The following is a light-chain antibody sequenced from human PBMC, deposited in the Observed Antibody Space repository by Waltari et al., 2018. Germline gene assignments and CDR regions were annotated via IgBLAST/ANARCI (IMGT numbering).Light chain of an antibody. CDR1: SSDAGGYDF. CDR3: SSYTTSGTLV. CDR2: GVN. Sequence: QSAPTQPASVSGSPGQSITISCTGTSSDAGGYDFVSWHQQSPGKAPKVMIYGVNNRPSGVSNRFSGSKSGNTASLIISGLQADDEADYYCSSYTTSGTLVFGTGTKVTVL. J-gene: IGLJ1*01. V-gene: IGLV2-14*01.